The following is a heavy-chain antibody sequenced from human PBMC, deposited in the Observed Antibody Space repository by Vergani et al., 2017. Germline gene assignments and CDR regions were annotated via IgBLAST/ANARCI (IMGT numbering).Heavy chain of an antibody. D-gene: IGHD7-27*01. J-gene: IGHJ6*02. V-gene: IGHV4-34*01. CDR3: ARGPLGYYGMDV. CDR1: GRSFSGYY. Sequence: QLQLQESGPGLVKPSETLSLICTVYGRSFSGYYWSWIRQPPGKGLEWIGEINHSGSTNYNPSLKSRVTISVDTSKNQFSLKLSSVTAADTAVYYCARGPLGYYGMDVWGQGTTVTVSS. CDR2: INHSGST.